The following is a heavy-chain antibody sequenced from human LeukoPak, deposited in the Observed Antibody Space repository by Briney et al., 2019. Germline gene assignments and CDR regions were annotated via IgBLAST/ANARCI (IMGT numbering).Heavy chain of an antibody. Sequence: GESLKISCKGSGYTFIDYSIAWVRQMPGKGLEWMGFIHPADSHTTYSPSFQGQVTISADKSINTAYLQWSSLKASDTAMYYCVRQKIPYSTSSSFDYWGQGTLVTVSS. J-gene: IGHJ4*02. D-gene: IGHD6-6*01. CDR3: VRQKIPYSTSSSFDY. CDR1: GYTFIDYS. CDR2: IHPADSHT. V-gene: IGHV5-51*01.